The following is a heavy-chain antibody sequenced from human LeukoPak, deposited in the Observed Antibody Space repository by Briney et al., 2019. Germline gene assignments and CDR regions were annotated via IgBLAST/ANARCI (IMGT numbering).Heavy chain of an antibody. V-gene: IGHV3-74*01. J-gene: IGHJ6*02. D-gene: IGHD3-10*01. Sequence: GGSLRLSCAASGFTFSSYWMHWVRQAPGKGLVWVSRINSDGSRTNYADSVKGRLTISRDNAKNTLYLQMNSLRAEDTAVYYCARDLGEAWYYYYGMDVWGQGTTVTVSS. CDR2: INSDGSRT. CDR1: GFTFSSYW. CDR3: ARDLGEAWYYYYGMDV.